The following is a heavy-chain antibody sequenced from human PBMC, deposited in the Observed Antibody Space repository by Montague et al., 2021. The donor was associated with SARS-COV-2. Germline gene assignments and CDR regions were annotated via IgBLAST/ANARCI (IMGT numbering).Heavy chain of an antibody. CDR1: GFTFSSYD. J-gene: IGHJ6*02. CDR2: IWYDGSNQ. CDR3: AREYSAPRWFGEYNRYGMDV. V-gene: IGHV3-33*08. Sequence: SLRLSCAASGFTFSSYDMHWVRQAPGKGLEWVAVIWYDGSNQYYGDSVKGRFTISRDNSKNTLYLQMNSLRAGDTAVYYCAREYSAPRWFGEYNRYGMDVWGQGTTVTVSS. D-gene: IGHD3-10*01.